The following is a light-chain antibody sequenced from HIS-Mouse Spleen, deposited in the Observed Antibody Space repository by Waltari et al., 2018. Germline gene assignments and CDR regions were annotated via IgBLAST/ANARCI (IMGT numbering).Light chain of an antibody. J-gene: IGLJ3*02. CDR2: RNN. V-gene: IGLV1-47*01. CDR3: AAWDDSLSGPWV. CDR1: RSNLGSNY. Sequence: QSVLTQPPSASGTPGQRVTISCSGSRSNLGSNYVYWYQQLPGTAPKLLIYRNNQRPSGVPDRFSGSKSGTSASLAISGLRSEDEADYYCAAWDDSLSGPWVFGGGTKLTVL.